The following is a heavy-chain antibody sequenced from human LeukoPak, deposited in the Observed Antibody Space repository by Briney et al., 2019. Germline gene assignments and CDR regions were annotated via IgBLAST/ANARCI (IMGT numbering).Heavy chain of an antibody. V-gene: IGHV1-8*03. J-gene: IGHJ3*02. Sequence: ASVKVSCKASGYTFTSYDINWVRQATGQGLEWMGWMNPNSGNTGYAQKFQGRVTITRNTSISTAYMVLSSLRSEDTAVYYCARSLAITFGGVIVSHDAFDIRGQGTMVTVSS. CDR3: ARSLAITFGGVIVSHDAFDI. CDR2: MNPNSGNT. D-gene: IGHD3-16*02. CDR1: GYTFTSYD.